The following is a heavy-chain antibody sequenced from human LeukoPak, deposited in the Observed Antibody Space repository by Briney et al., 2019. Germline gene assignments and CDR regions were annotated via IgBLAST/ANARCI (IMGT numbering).Heavy chain of an antibody. CDR3: ARSGTSHRVAAFRYYFDY. CDR1: GYTFTSYG. Sequence: ASVKVSCKASGYTFTSYGISWVRQAPGQGLEWMGWISAYNGNTNYAQKLQGRVTMTTDTSTSTAYMELRSLRSDDTAVYYCARSGTSHRVAAFRYYFDYWGQGTLVTVSS. J-gene: IGHJ4*02. CDR2: ISAYNGNT. V-gene: IGHV1-18*01. D-gene: IGHD2-21*02.